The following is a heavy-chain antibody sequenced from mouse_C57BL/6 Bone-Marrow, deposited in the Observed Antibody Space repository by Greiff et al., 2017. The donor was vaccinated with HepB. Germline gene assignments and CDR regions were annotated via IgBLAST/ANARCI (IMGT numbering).Heavy chain of an antibody. D-gene: IGHD6-5*01. CDR2: INPDSSTI. CDR3: ARGGGLSPRYWYFDV. CDR1: GVDFSRYW. V-gene: IGHV4-1*01. Sequence: AGGGVDFSRYWMSWVRRAPGKGLEWIGEINPDSSTINYAPSLKDKFIISRDNAKNTLYLQMSKVRSEDTALYYCARGGGLSPRYWYFDVWGTGTTVTVSS. J-gene: IGHJ1*03.